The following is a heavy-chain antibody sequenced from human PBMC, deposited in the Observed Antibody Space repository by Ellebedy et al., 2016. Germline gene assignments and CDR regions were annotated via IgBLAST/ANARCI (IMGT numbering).Heavy chain of an antibody. CDR1: GYSFTSYW. V-gene: IGHV5-10-1*01. CDR2: IDPSDSYT. J-gene: IGHJ6*02. CDR3: ARRNYYYYGMDV. Sequence: GESLKISXKGSGYSFTSYWISWVRQMPGKGLEWMGRIDPSDSYTNYSPSFQGHVTISADKSISTAYLQWSSLKASDTAMYYCARRNYYYYGMDVWGQGTTVTVSS.